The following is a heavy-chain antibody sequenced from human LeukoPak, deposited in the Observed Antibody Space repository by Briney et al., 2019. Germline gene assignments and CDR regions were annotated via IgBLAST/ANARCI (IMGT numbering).Heavy chain of an antibody. Sequence: GGSLRLSCAASGFTFSSYAMSWVRQAPGKGLEWVSAISGSGGSTYYADSVKGRFTISRDNSKNTLYLQMNSLRAEDTAVYYCAKSPGYCSGGSCYLYWYFDLWGRGTLVTVSS. V-gene: IGHV3-23*01. J-gene: IGHJ2*01. D-gene: IGHD2-15*01. CDR1: GFTFSSYA. CDR3: AKSPGYCSGGSCYLYWYFDL. CDR2: ISGSGGST.